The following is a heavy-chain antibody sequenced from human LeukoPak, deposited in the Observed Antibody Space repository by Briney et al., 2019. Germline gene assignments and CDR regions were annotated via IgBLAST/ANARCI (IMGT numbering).Heavy chain of an antibody. V-gene: IGHV3-23*01. Sequence: GGSLRLSCAASGFTFATHGTSWVRQVPGKGLEWVSAISVGGLYTYYADSVRGRFTISRDNSKSALYLQMNSLRSEDTAMYHCVKEGSHSDGGHSPTFDSWGLGTLVTVSS. CDR2: ISVGGLYT. CDR1: GFTFATHG. J-gene: IGHJ4*02. D-gene: IGHD5-24*01. CDR3: VKEGSHSDGGHSPTFDS.